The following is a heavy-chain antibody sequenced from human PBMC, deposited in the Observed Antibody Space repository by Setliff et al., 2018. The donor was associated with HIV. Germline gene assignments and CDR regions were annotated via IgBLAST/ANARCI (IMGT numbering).Heavy chain of an antibody. D-gene: IGHD6-19*01. Sequence: SEPCPSPALSLITPSVVLTTGAGSGTPPGKGLEWIGSIYHSGSTYYNPSLKSRVTISVDTSKNQFSLKLSSVTAADTAVYYCARRPAGAVAGGYGMDVWGQGTTVTVSS. J-gene: IGHJ6*02. CDR1: ITPSVVLTT. CDR3: ARRPAGAVAGGYGMDV. V-gene: IGHV4-38-2*01. CDR2: IYHSGST.